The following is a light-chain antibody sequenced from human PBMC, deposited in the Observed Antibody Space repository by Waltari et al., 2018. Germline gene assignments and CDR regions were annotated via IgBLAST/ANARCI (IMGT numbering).Light chain of an antibody. V-gene: IGKV3-15*01. CDR3: QQYNNWQIT. CDR1: QSVGYN. J-gene: IGKJ5*01. Sequence: VMTQSPATLSVSPGERVTLSCRASQSVGYNLAWFQQQPGQAPRLLIYGASTRATDIPDRFSGSGSGTAFTRTISSLQSEDFANYYCQQYNNWQITFGQGTRLDLK. CDR2: GAS.